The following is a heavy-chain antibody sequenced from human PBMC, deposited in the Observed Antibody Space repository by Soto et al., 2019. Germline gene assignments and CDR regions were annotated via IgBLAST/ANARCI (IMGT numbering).Heavy chain of an antibody. J-gene: IGHJ4*02. CDR3: VSSYGSGYRAFDY. CDR2: VNPIVSMS. D-gene: IGHD3-10*01. V-gene: IGHV1-69*02. CDR1: GDTFNFYS. Sequence: QVQLVQSGAEVKRPGSSVKVSCKASGDTFNFYSINWVRQAPGLGLEWMGRVNPIVSMSNYAQKFQGRVTMTADKSTSTADMELSSLRSEDTAIYICVSSYGSGYRAFDYWGQGALVTVFS.